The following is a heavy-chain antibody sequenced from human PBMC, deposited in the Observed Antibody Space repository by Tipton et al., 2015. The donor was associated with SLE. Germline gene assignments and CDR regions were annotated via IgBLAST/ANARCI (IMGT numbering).Heavy chain of an antibody. CDR1: GGSFSGYY. V-gene: IGHV4-34*01. Sequence: TLSLTCAVYGGSFSGYYWSWIRQPPGKGLEWIGEINHSGGTNYNPSLKSRVTISVDTSKNQFSLKLSSVTAADTAVYYCARSESHFDLWGRGTLVTVSS. CDR2: INHSGGT. CDR3: ARSESHFDL. J-gene: IGHJ2*01.